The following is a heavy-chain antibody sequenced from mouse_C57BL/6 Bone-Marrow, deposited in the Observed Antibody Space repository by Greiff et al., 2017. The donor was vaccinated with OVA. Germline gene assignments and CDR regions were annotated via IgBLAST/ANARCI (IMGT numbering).Heavy chain of an antibody. CDR1: GYTFTDYY. D-gene: IGHD1-1*02. CDR3: ARFGGYDAMDY. CDR2: INPNNGGT. J-gene: IGHJ4*01. Sequence: VQLQQSGPELVKPGASVKISCKASGYTFTDYYMNWVKQSPGKSLEWIGDINPNNGGTSYHQKVKGKATLTVYKSSSTAYMELRSLTSEDSAVYYCARFGGYDAMDYWGQGTSVTVSS. V-gene: IGHV1-26*01.